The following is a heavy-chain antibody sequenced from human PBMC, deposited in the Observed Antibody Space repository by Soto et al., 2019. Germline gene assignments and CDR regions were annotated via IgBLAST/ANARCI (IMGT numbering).Heavy chain of an antibody. CDR2: IHYSGDS. CDR1: GDSVSSNNYY. D-gene: IGHD3-22*01. Sequence: SETLSLTCTVIGDSVSSNNYYWSWIRQRPGKGLEWIGYIHYSGDSYDNPSLTSRITMSMDVSKNQFSLNLRSVTAADTAIYYCARDVNDSSGSQGFDYWGQGTLVTVSS. CDR3: ARDVNDSSGSQGFDY. V-gene: IGHV4-31*03. J-gene: IGHJ4*02.